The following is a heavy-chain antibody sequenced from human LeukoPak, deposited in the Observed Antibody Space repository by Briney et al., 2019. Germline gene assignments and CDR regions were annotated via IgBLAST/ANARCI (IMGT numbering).Heavy chain of an antibody. J-gene: IGHJ5*02. Sequence: ASVKVSCKASGYTFTSYGISWVRQAPGQGLEWMGWISAYNGNTNYAQKLQGRVTMTTDTSTSTAYMELRSLRSDDTAVYYCARDSILTGYDIPSHWFDPWGQGTLVTVSP. V-gene: IGHV1-18*01. CDR3: ARDSILTGYDIPSHWFDP. CDR1: GYTFTSYG. CDR2: ISAYNGNT. D-gene: IGHD3-9*01.